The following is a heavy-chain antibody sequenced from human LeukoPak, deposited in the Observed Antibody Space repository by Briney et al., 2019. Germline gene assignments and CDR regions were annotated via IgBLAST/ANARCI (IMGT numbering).Heavy chain of an antibody. Sequence: GASLRLSCVASGFTFSNYAMSWVRQAPGKGLEWVSAITGSGTSTYYADSLKGRFTISRDNSKNTVFLQMNSLRHDDTAIYYCVIWGDYDVLTGYYVPDYWGQGTLVTVSS. CDR2: ITGSGTST. J-gene: IGHJ4*02. V-gene: IGHV3-23*01. D-gene: IGHD3-9*01. CDR1: GFTFSNYA. CDR3: VIWGDYDVLTGYYVPDY.